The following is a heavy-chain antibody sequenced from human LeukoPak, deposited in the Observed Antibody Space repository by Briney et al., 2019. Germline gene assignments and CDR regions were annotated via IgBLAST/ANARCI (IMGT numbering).Heavy chain of an antibody. D-gene: IGHD6-25*01. Sequence: SQTLSLTCAVSGGSISSGGYSWSWIRQPPGKGLEWIGYIYHSGSTYYNPSLKSRVTISVDRSKNQFALKLSSVTAADTAVYYCARLGVRGAEGVWFDPGAREPWSPSPQ. V-gene: IGHV4-30-2*01. CDR2: IYHSGST. CDR3: ARLGVRGAEGVWFDP. CDR1: GGSISSGGYS. J-gene: IGHJ5*02.